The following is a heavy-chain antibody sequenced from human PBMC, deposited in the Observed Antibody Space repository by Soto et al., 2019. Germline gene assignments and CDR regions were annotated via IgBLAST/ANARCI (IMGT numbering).Heavy chain of an antibody. Sequence: GGSLRLSCAASGFTFSSYSMNWVRQAPGKGLEWVSSISSSSSYIYYADSVKGRFTISRDNAKNSLYLQMNSLRAEDTAVYYCARDQRSSSGFDYWGQGTLVTVSS. CDR1: GFTFSSYS. J-gene: IGHJ4*02. CDR2: ISSSSSYI. V-gene: IGHV3-21*01. D-gene: IGHD6-6*01. CDR3: ARDQRSSSGFDY.